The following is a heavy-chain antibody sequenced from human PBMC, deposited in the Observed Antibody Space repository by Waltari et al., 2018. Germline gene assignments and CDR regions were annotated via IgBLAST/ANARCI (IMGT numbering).Heavy chain of an antibody. CDR1: GFTFSSYA. D-gene: IGHD6-19*01. CDR3: ARKEEPFEGGWYTPLGY. CDR2: ISYDGSNK. Sequence: QVQLVESGGGVVQPGRSLRLSCAASGFTFSSYALLWVRQAPGKGLEWVAVISYDGSNKYYADSVKGRFTISRDNSKNTLYLQMNSLRAEDTAVYYCARKEEPFEGGWYTPLGYWGQGTLVTVSS. J-gene: IGHJ4*02. V-gene: IGHV3-30-3*01.